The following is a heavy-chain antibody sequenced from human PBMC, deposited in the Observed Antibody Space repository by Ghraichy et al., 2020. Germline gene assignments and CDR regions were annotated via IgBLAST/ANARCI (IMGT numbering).Heavy chain of an antibody. D-gene: IGHD2-2*01. CDR1: GFTFSIYW. Sequence: GGSLRLSCAASGFTFSIYWMSWVRQAPGKGLEWVANIKEGGSEKYYVDSVKGRFTISRDNAKNSMYLQMNSLRAEDTAVYYCARVPRYCGSTTCGDYWGQGTLVTVSS. J-gene: IGHJ4*02. CDR2: IKEGGSEK. CDR3: ARVPRYCGSTTCGDY. V-gene: IGHV3-7*03.